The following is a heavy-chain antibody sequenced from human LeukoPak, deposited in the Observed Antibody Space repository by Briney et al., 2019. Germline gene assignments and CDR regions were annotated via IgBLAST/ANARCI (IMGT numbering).Heavy chain of an antibody. V-gene: IGHV3-23*01. CDR2: ISGSGGST. CDR3: ARLSDDSSGYYASDFDY. Sequence: GGSLRLSCAASGFTFSSYAMSWVRQAPGKGLEWVSAISGSGGSTYYADSVKGRFTISRDNSKDTLYLQMNSLRAEDTAVYYCARLSDDSSGYYASDFDYWGQGTLVTVSS. J-gene: IGHJ4*02. CDR1: GFTFSSYA. D-gene: IGHD3-22*01.